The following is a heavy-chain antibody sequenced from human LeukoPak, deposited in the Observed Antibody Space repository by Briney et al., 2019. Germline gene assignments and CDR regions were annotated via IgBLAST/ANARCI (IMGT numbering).Heavy chain of an antibody. D-gene: IGHD3/OR15-3a*01. Sequence: SETLSLTCTVSGVFISSSNSYWGWIRQPPGKGLEWIGSIYYTGNTYYNASLRSQVSISIDTSKNQFSLKLTSVTAADTAVYYCARQTGSGLFILPGGQGTLVTVSS. CDR1: GVFISSSNSY. V-gene: IGHV4-39*01. J-gene: IGHJ5*02. CDR2: IYYTGNT. CDR3: ARQTGSGLFILP.